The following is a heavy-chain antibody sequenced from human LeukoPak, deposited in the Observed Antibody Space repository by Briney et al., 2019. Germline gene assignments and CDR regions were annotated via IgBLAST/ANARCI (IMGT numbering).Heavy chain of an antibody. CDR3: ARGGRGEEMATINAFDI. CDR1: GGTFSSYA. CDR2: IIPIFGTA. J-gene: IGHJ3*02. Sequence: ASVKVSCKASGGTFSSYAISWVRQAPGQGLEWMGRIIPIFGTANYAQKFQGRVTITTDESTSTAYMELISLRSEDTAVYYCARGGRGEEMATINAFDIWGQGTMVTVSS. D-gene: IGHD5-24*01. V-gene: IGHV1-69*05.